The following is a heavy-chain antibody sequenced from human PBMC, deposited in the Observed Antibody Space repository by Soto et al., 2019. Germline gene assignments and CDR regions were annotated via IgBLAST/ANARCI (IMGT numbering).Heavy chain of an antibody. D-gene: IGHD2-15*01. CDR1: RGSIRSSRSY. CDR2: IYYSGST. J-gene: IGHJ5*02. V-gene: IGHV4-39*01. Sequence: SETLCPTCSVSRGSIRSSRSYWGWIRQPRGKALEWIGSIYYSGSTYYNPSLKSRVTISVDTSKNQFSLKLSSVTAADTAVYYCARRREDCSGGSCYHNRVRFDPWGQGTLVTVS. CDR3: ARRREDCSGGSCYHNRVRFDP.